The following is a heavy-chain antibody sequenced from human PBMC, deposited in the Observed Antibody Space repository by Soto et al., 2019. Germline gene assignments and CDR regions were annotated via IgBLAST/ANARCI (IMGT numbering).Heavy chain of an antibody. V-gene: IGHV4-4*02. D-gene: IGHD3-3*01. J-gene: IGHJ6*02. CDR2: VFHSGNS. CDR1: GGSVSSDNS. CDR3: ARGQRFDFWSSYSYSTHGLDV. Sequence: SETLSLTCAVSGGSVSSDNSWTWVRQPPGKSLEWIGEVFHSGNSNSNPSLKSRVTMSVDKSKNQFSLRLNSVTAADTAVYYCARGQRFDFWSSYSYSTHGLDVWGQETKVTVSS.